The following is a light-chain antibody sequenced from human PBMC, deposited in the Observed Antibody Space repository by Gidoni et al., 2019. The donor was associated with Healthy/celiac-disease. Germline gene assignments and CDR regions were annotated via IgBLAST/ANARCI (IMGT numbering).Light chain of an antibody. CDR2: KAS. Sequence: DIQMTQSPSTLSASVGDRVTITCRASQSIRSWLAWYQKKPGKAPKLMFYKASSLESGVPSRFSGSGSGAEITLTSSRLQHDDFATYYCQQYNSYWTFGQGTKVEIK. V-gene: IGKV1-5*03. J-gene: IGKJ1*01. CDR3: QQYNSYWT. CDR1: QSIRSW.